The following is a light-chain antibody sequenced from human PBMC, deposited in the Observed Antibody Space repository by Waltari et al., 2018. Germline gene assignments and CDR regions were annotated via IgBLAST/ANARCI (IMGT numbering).Light chain of an antibody. CDR3: SSSTSSSTLV. CDR2: EVS. Sequence: QSALTQPASVSGSPGQSITISCTGTSSDVGAYNYFSWYQQHPGKAPKPMISEVSNRPSGVSNRFSGSKSGNTASLTISGLQAEDEADYYCSSSTSSSTLVFGGGTKLTVL. V-gene: IGLV2-14*01. J-gene: IGLJ3*02. CDR1: SSDVGAYNY.